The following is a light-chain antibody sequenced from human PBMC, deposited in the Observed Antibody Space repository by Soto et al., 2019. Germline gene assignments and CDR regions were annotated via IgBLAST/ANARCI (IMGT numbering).Light chain of an antibody. CDR1: QSVTSY. Sequence: EIVLTQSPAILSLSPGERATLSCRASQSVTSYLAWYQQKPGQAPRLLIYDASNRATGIPARFGGSGSGTDFTLTISSLEPEDFAVYYCQQRSNWPLTFGGGNKVEIK. J-gene: IGKJ4*01. CDR3: QQRSNWPLT. CDR2: DAS. V-gene: IGKV3-11*01.